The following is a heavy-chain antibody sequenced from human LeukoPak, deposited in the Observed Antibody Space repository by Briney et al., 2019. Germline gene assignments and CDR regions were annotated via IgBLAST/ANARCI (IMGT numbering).Heavy chain of an antibody. D-gene: IGHD3-22*01. V-gene: IGHV3-23*01. J-gene: IGHJ4*02. CDR3: AKAPVVITAFDY. Sequence: GGSLRLSCAASGFTFSSYAMSWVRQAPGKGLEWVSAISGSGGSTYYADSVKGRFTISRDNSKNTLYLQMNTLRAEDTAVYYCAKAPVVITAFDYWGQGTLVTVSS. CDR2: ISGSGGST. CDR1: GFTFSSYA.